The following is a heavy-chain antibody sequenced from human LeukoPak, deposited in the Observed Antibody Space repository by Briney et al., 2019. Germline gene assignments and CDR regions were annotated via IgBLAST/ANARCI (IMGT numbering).Heavy chain of an antibody. D-gene: IGHD5-12*01. CDR3: VKDTISGYSGYDHFDY. CDR2: ISYDGSNK. Sequence: GGSLRLSCAAAGFTFSSYGMHWVRQAPGKGLEWVAVISYDGSNKYYADSVKGRFTVSRDNSKNTLYLQMNSLRAEDTAVYYCVKDTISGYSGYDHFDYWGQGTLVTVSS. J-gene: IGHJ4*02. V-gene: IGHV3-30*18. CDR1: GFTFSSYG.